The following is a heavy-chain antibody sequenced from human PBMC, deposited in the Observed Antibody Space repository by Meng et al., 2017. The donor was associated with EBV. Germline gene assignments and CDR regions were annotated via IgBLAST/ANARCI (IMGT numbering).Heavy chain of an antibody. CDR2: VHYTGST. V-gene: IGHV4-39*01. D-gene: IGHD6-19*01. CDR1: XDSISSFYY. Sequence: QLQLRESGPGQVKPSEPLPLTCTAPXDSISSFYYWGWIRQPPGRGLEWIGSVHYTGSTYYSPSLKSRVTVSVDTSKNQFSLRLTSVTAADTAVYYCARPFPSWQSPRLDPFGAWGQGTRVTVSS. CDR3: ARPFPSWQSPRLDPFGA. J-gene: IGHJ5*02.